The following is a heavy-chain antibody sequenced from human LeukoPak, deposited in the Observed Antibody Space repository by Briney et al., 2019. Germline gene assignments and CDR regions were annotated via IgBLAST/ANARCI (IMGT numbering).Heavy chain of an antibody. CDR3: ARRYCSSISCTLDY. CDR2: ISSGTTTI. Sequence: PGGSLRLSCTASGFTFSSYEMNWVRQAPGKGLEWVSYISSGTTTIYYADSVKGRFTISRDNAKNSLYLQMNRLRAEDTAVYYCARRYCSSISCTLDYWGQGTLVTVSS. V-gene: IGHV3-48*03. D-gene: IGHD2-2*01. J-gene: IGHJ4*02. CDR1: GFTFSSYE.